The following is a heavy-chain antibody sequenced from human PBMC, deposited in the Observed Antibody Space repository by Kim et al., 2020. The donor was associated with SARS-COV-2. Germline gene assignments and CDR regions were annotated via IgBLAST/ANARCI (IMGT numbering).Heavy chain of an antibody. J-gene: IGHJ4*02. CDR3: ATSGYDSSGYEFDY. V-gene: IGHV1-24*01. Sequence: QKFQGRVTMTEDTSTDTAYMELGSLRSEDTAVYYCATSGYDSSGYEFDYWGQGTLVTVSS. D-gene: IGHD3-22*01.